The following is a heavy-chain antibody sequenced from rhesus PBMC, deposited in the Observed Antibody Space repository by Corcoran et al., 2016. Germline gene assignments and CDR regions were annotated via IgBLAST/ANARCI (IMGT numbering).Heavy chain of an antibody. V-gene: IGHV4-80*01. D-gene: IGHD2-27*01. J-gene: IGHJ4*01. CDR3: ATGGFTTYRDN. Sequence: QVQLRESGPGLVKPSETLSLTCTVFGVPLSNYWGAWISQPPGEGLEWIGTIDVNSYSSHANPSRKRRVSISEDASKNQFSLMMASLTVADTAIYYCATGGFTTYRDNWGQGVLVTVSS. CDR2: IDVNSYSS. CDR1: GVPLSNYW.